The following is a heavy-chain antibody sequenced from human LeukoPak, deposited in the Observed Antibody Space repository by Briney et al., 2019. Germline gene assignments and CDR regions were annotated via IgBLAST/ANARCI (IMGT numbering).Heavy chain of an antibody. CDR2: IKPDGGES. J-gene: IGHJ4*02. CDR1: GLTFSTYW. CDR3: ARDGKLAV. D-gene: IGHD6-19*01. V-gene: IGHV3-7*04. Sequence: GGSLRLSCAASGLTFSTYWMTWVRPAPGKALEWVANIKPDGGESHYVDSVKGRFTISRDNAKNSLYLHINSLRVDDTAVYYCARDGKLAVWGQGTLVTVTS.